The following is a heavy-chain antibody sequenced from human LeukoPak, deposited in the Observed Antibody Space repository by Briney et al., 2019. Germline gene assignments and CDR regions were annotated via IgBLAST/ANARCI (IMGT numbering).Heavy chain of an antibody. CDR3: AKDPGRYGDYYFDY. V-gene: IGHV3-7*03. D-gene: IGHD4-17*01. Sequence: GGSLRLSCAASGFTFSDFWLSWVRQAPGKGLEWVANMNRDGSEKNYVDSMKGRITISRDNAKNSLYLQMNSLRAEDTAVYYCAKDPGRYGDYYFDYWGQGTLVTVSS. J-gene: IGHJ4*02. CDR2: MNRDGSEK. CDR1: GFTFSDFW.